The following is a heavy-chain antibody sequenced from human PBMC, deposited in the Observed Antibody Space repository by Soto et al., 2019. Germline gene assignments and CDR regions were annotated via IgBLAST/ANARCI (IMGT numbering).Heavy chain of an antibody. CDR1: GGSISSYY. J-gene: IGHJ5*02. V-gene: IGHV4-59*01. CDR3: ARGQLLTFNWFDP. D-gene: IGHD2-2*01. CDR2: IYYSEST. Sequence: PSETLSLTCTVSGGSISSYYWSWIRQPPGKGLEWNGYIYYSESTNYNPSLKSRVTISVETSKNQFSMKLSSVTAADTAVYYCARGQLLTFNWFDPWGQGTLVTVSS.